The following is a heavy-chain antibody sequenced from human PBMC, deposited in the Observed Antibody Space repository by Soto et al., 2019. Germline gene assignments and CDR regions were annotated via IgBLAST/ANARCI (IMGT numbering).Heavy chain of an antibody. D-gene: IGHD3-3*01. CDR3: AKDLSIISKGHYYDFWSGYQRGYFDY. J-gene: IGHJ4*02. CDR2: ISGSGGST. Sequence: GGSLRLSCAASGFTFSSYAMSWVRQAPGKGLEWVSAISGSGGSTYYADSVKGRFTISRDNSKNTLYLQMNSLRAEDTAVYYCAKDLSIISKGHYYDFWSGYQRGYFDYWGQGTLVTVSS. CDR1: GFTFSSYA. V-gene: IGHV3-23*01.